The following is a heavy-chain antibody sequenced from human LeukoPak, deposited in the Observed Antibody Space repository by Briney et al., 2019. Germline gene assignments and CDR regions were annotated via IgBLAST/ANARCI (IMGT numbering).Heavy chain of an antibody. J-gene: IGHJ4*02. V-gene: IGHV3-74*01. CDR1: GFSFSGHW. CDR3: ARGPNSNWSGLDF. D-gene: IGHD6-6*01. CDR2: ISPTGSTT. Sequence: GGSLRPSCTASGFSFSGHWMHWARQLPGKGLVWVSRISPTGSTTSYADSVKGRFTVSRDNAKNTLYLQVNNLRAEDTAVYYCARGPNSNWSGLDFWGQGTLLTVSS.